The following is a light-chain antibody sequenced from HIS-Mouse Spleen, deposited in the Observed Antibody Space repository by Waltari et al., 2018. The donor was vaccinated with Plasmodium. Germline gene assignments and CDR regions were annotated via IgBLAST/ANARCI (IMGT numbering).Light chain of an antibody. J-gene: IGLJ1*01. V-gene: IGLV2-11*01. CDR3: CSYAGSYTYV. CDR1: SSDVGGYNY. Sequence: QSALTQPRSLSGSPGQSVTIPCTGTSSDVGGYNYVPWYQQHPGKAPKLMIYDVSKRPSGVPDRFSGSKSGNTASLTISGLQAEDEADYYCCSYAGSYTYVFGTGTKVTVL. CDR2: DVS.